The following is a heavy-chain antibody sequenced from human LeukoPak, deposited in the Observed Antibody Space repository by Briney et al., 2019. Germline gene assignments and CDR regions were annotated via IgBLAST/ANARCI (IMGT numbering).Heavy chain of an antibody. CDR2: IYPGDSDT. CDR3: ARLSYDSSGYYYFDY. D-gene: IGHD3-22*01. CDR1: GYSFTSYW. Sequence: GESLKISCQGSGYSFTSYWIGWVRQMPGKGLEGMGIIYPGDSDTRYSPSFQGQVTISADKSISTAYLQWSSLKASDTAMYYCARLSYDSSGYYYFDYWGQGTLVTVSS. J-gene: IGHJ4*02. V-gene: IGHV5-51*01.